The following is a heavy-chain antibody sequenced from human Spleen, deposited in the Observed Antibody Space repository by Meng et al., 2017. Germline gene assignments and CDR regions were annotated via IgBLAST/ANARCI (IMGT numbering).Heavy chain of an antibody. Sequence: SETLSLTCTVSGGSISSYYWSWIRQPPGKGLEWIGYIYYSGSTNYNPSLKSRVTISVDTSKNQFSLKLSSVTAADTAVYYCARVVAAAGTGDAFDIWGQGTMVTVSS. V-gene: IGHV4-59*12. D-gene: IGHD6-13*01. CDR3: ARVVAAAGTGDAFDI. J-gene: IGHJ3*02. CDR2: IYYSGST. CDR1: GGSISSYY.